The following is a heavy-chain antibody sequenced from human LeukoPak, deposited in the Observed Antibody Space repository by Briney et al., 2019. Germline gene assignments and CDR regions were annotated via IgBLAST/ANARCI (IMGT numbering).Heavy chain of an antibody. CDR1: GFTFSSYS. J-gene: IGHJ4*02. V-gene: IGHV3-48*04. CDR2: ISSSGSTI. D-gene: IGHD5-18*01. Sequence: GGSLRLSCAASGFTFSSYSMNWVRQAPGKGLEWVSYISSSGSTIYYGDSVKGRFTISRDDAENSLYLQMNSLRVEDTAVYYCGRVALDTSMIHYWGQGTLVTVSS. CDR3: GRVALDTSMIHY.